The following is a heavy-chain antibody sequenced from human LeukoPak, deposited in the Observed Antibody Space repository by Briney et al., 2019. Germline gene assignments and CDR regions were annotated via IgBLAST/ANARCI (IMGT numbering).Heavy chain of an antibody. Sequence: PSETLSLTCTVSGYSISSGYYWGWIRQPPGKGLEWIGSIYHSGSTYYNPSPKSRVTISVDTSKNQFSLKLSSVTAADTAVYYCARGGGNGGGWVGHYYYMDVWGKGTTVTVSS. CDR3: ARGGGNGGGWVGHYYYMDV. J-gene: IGHJ6*03. V-gene: IGHV4-38-2*02. CDR1: GYSISSGYY. CDR2: IYHSGST. D-gene: IGHD4-23*01.